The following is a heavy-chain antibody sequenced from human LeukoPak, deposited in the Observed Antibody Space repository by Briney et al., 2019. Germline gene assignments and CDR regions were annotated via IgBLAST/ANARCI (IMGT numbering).Heavy chain of an antibody. CDR1: GGSISSGGYY. Sequence: PSETLSLTCTVSGGSISSGGYYWSWIRQAPGKGLEWVANIKQDGSEKNYVDSVKGRFTITRDNAKNSQYLQMDSLRAEDTAVYYCASAPLRGGNVYFDAWGQGILVTVSS. D-gene: IGHD4-23*01. CDR2: IKQDGSEK. V-gene: IGHV3-7*05. CDR3: ASAPLRGGNVYFDA. J-gene: IGHJ4*02.